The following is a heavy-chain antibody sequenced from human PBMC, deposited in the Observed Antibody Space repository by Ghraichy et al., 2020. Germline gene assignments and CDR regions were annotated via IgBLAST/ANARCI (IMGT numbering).Heavy chain of an antibody. CDR1: GYNFTNYW. CDR2: IYPNDSDT. J-gene: IGHJ5*02. V-gene: IGHV5-51*01. D-gene: IGHD5-24*01. CDR3: ARRRDGYSFPYNWFDP. Sequence: GESLNISCKGSGYNFTNYWIGWVRQMPGKGLEWMGIIYPNDSDTRYSPSFQGQVTISADRSISTAYLQWSSLKASDTAMYYCARRRDGYSFPYNWFDPWGQGTLVTVSS.